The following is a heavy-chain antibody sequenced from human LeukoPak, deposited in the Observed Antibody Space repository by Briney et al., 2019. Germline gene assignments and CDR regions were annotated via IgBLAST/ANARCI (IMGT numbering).Heavy chain of an antibody. J-gene: IGHJ5*02. D-gene: IGHD2/OR15-2a*01. V-gene: IGHV1-18*01. CDR3: ARSMVGILYTKTWFAP. Sequence: ASVKVSCKASGYTFTSYGISWVRQAPGQGLEWMGWISAYNGNTNYAQKLQGRVTMTTDTSTSTAYMELRSLRSDDTAVYYCARSMVGILYTKTWFAPGGQGPLVTVSS. CDR2: ISAYNGNT. CDR1: GYTFTSYG.